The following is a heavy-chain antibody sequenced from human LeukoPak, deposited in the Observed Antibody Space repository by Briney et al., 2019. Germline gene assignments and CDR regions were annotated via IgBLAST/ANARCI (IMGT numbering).Heavy chain of an antibody. D-gene: IGHD3-3*01. Sequence: GASVKVSCKASGYTFTDYYIHWVRQAPGQGLEWMGYISPKSGGTKYAQNFQGRFTMARDTSINTAYMELSRLRSDDTALYYCAGIEGSAISFWGQGTLVTVSS. CDR1: GYTFTDYY. J-gene: IGHJ4*02. CDR3: AGIEGSAISF. V-gene: IGHV1-2*02. CDR2: ISPKSGGT.